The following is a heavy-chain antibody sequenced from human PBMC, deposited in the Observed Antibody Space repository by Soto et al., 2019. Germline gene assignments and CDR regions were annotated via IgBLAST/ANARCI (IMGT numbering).Heavy chain of an antibody. J-gene: IGHJ5*02. CDR3: VRSGTVPMVRHSWFDP. Sequence: EVQLVESGGGLVKPGGSLRLSCAASGFTFTTYDMNWVRQAPGKGLEWVSSITTTSRYIYYADSVRGRFTISRDNAKNTLLLQMDSLRAADTAVYYCVRSGTVPMVRHSWFDPWGQGTLVTVSS. CDR1: GFTFTTYD. CDR2: ITTTSRYI. D-gene: IGHD1-1*01. V-gene: IGHV3-21*01.